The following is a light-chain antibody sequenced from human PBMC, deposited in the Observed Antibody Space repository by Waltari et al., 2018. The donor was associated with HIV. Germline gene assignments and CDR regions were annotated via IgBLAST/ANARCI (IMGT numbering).Light chain of an antibody. CDR2: EVD. CDR3: SSYTSSSTLEV. Sequence: QSALTQPASVSGSPGQSITIPCSGTIRDVGGYNYVSWYQHHPGTAPKLIIYEVDNRPSGVSYRFSGSKSGNTASLTISGLLPEDEADYYCSSYTSSSTLEVFGGGTKLTVL. CDR1: IRDVGGYNY. V-gene: IGLV2-14*01. J-gene: IGLJ2*01.